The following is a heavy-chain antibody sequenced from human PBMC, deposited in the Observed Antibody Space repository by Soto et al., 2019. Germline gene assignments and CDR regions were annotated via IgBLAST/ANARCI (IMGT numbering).Heavy chain of an antibody. V-gene: IGHV4-59*01. Sequence: SETLSLTCTVSGGSISSYYLSCIRQPPGKGLEWIGYIYYSGSTNYNPSLKSRVTISVDTSKNRFSLKLSSVTAADTAVYYCARRYGRNFDYWGQGTLVTVS. CDR1: GGSISSYY. CDR2: IYYSGST. D-gene: IGHD1-20*01. CDR3: ARRYGRNFDY. J-gene: IGHJ4*02.